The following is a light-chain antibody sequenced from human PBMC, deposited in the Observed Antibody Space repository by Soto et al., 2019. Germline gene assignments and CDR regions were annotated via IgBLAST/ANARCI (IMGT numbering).Light chain of an antibody. V-gene: IGLV3-21*04. CDR1: KLGSKS. J-gene: IGLJ7*01. CDR2: YDS. CDR3: QVWDISSDHHAV. Sequence: SYELTQPPSVSVAPGKTARITCGGNKLGSKSVQWYQQKPGQAPVLVIYYDSDRPSGIPERFSGSNSGNTATLTISRVEAGDEPDYYCQVWDISSDHHAVFGGGTQLTVL.